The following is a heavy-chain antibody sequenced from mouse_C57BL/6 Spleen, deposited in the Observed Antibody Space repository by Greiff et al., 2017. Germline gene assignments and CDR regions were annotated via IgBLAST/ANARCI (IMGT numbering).Heavy chain of an antibody. Sequence: QVQLKQPGAELVKPGASVKVSCKASGYTFTSYWMHWVKQRPGQGLEWIGRIHPSDSDTTYNQKFKGKATFTVAKSSSTAYMQLSSLTSEDSAVYSCAIRDSAGYPFDYWGQGTTLTVSS. D-gene: IGHD3-2*02. V-gene: IGHV1-74*01. CDR3: AIRDSAGYPFDY. CDR2: IHPSDSDT. J-gene: IGHJ2*01. CDR1: GYTFTSYW.